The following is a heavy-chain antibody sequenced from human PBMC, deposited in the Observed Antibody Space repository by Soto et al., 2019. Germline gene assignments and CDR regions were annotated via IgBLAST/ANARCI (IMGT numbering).Heavy chain of an antibody. V-gene: IGHV3-74*01. J-gene: IGHJ4*02. CDR2: INSDGSST. CDR3: ARGGLGLPLEY. Sequence: EVQLVESGGGLVQPGGYLRLSCAASGFTFSSYWVHWVRQAPGRGLVWVSRINSDGSSTSYADSVKGRFTISRDNAKNTLYLQMNSLRAEDTAVYYCARGGLGLPLEYWGQGTLVTVS. CDR1: GFTFSSYW. D-gene: IGHD3-16*01.